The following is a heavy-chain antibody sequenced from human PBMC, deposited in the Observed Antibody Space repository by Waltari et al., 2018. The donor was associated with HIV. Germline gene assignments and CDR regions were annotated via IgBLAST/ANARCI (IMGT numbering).Heavy chain of an antibody. CDR2: ITYGGAVT. CDR1: GFIFSDFC. CDR3: ARSSYSSGWAYFDY. J-gene: IGHJ4*02. Sequence: EVQLVESGGGLVQPGGSLSLSCAAAGFIFSDFCMNWVRQAPGKGLEWISYITYGGAVTYYPDSVKGRFTVSRDNARNSLSLRMHSLRVEDTAVYYCARSSYSSGWAYFDYWGQGVLVTVFS. V-gene: IGHV3-48*01. D-gene: IGHD6-19*01.